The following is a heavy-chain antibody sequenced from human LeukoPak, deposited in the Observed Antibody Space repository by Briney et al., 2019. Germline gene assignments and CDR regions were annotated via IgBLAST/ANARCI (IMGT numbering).Heavy chain of an antibody. J-gene: IGHJ3*02. CDR2: INHSGNT. V-gene: IGHV4-34*01. CDR3: AREAVAGPDAFDI. Sequence: SETLSLTCAVYGGSFSGYYWSWIRQPPGKGLEWIGEINHSGNTNYKPSLKSRGTISVDTSKNQFSLKLSSVTAADTAVYYCAREAVAGPDAFDIWGQGTMVTVSS. D-gene: IGHD6-19*01. CDR1: GGSFSGYY.